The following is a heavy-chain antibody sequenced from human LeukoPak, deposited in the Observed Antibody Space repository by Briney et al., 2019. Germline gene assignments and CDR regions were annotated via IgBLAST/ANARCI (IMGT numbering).Heavy chain of an antibody. D-gene: IGHD6-13*01. CDR3: ARGKGSSSWFGDFDY. J-gene: IGHJ4*02. V-gene: IGHV4-59*01. CDR1: GGSISTYY. CDR2: IYYSGST. Sequence: SETLSLTCTVSGGSISTYYWSWIRQPPGKGLEWIGYIYYSGSTNYNPSLKSRITISVDTSKSQFSLKLTSVTAADTAVYYCARGKGSSSWFGDFDYWGQGTLVTVSS.